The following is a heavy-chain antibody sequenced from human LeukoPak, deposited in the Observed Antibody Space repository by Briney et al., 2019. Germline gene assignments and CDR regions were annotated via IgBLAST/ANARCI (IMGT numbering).Heavy chain of an antibody. V-gene: IGHV1-58*02. CDR3: AADPDYYGSGSYSHFDY. CDR2: IVVGSGNT. D-gene: IGHD3-10*01. CDR1: GFTFTSSA. J-gene: IGHJ4*02. Sequence: SVKVSCKASGFTFTSSAMQWVRQARGQRLEWIGWIVVGSGNTNYAQKFQERVTITRDMSTSTAYMEPSSLRSEDTAVYYCAADPDYYGSGSYSHFDYWGQGTLVTVSS.